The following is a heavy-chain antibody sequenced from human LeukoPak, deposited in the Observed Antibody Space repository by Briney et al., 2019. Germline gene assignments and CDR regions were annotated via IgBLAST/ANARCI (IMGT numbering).Heavy chain of an antibody. Sequence: RASVKVSRKASGYTFTSYDINWVRQATGQGLEWMGWMNPNSGNTGYAQKFQGRVTMTRNTSISTAYMELSSLRSEDTAVYYCARGAVLRYFDWFRQRKYFQHWGQGTLVTVSS. D-gene: IGHD3-9*01. V-gene: IGHV1-8*01. CDR1: GYTFTSYD. J-gene: IGHJ1*01. CDR2: MNPNSGNT. CDR3: ARGAVLRYFDWFRQRKYFQH.